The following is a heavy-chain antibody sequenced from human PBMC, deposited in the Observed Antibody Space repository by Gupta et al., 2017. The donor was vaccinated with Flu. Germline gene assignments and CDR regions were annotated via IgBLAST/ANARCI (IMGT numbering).Heavy chain of an antibody. D-gene: IGHD1-1*01. CDR2: INWMGGTT. Sequence: DDFGRAGVRQPQGKGLEWVSGINWMGGTTTYQDSVKGRFTISKDSANNSLYLQMNSLRGEKTALYRCTRAWGYQVQLPFDVWGQGTMVTVSS. V-gene: IGHV3-20*01. J-gene: IGHJ3*01. CDR3: TRAWGYQVQLPFDV. CDR1: DDFG.